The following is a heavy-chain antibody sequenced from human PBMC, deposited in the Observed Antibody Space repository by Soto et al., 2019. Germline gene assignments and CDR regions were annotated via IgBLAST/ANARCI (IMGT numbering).Heavy chain of an antibody. V-gene: IGHV3-23*01. CDR2: ISGSGGST. J-gene: IGHJ3*02. CDR3: AKGRRGEVDAFDI. CDR1: GFTFSSYA. Sequence: GESLKISCAASGFTFSSYAMSWVRQAPGKGLEWVSAISGSGGSTYYADSVKGRFTISRDNSKNTLYLQMNSLRAEDTAVYYCAKGRRGEVDAFDIWGQGTMVTVSS. D-gene: IGHD3-10*01.